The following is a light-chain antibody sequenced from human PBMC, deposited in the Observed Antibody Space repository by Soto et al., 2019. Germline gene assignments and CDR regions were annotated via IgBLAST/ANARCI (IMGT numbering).Light chain of an antibody. CDR1: NSDVGTYNY. V-gene: IGLV2-11*01. Sequence: QSALTQPRSVSGSPGQSVTISCTGTNSDVGTYNYVSWYQQHPGKAPKLIIYDVTKRPSGVPDRFSGSKSGNTASLIISGLQAAEEAAYYCCCCSYAGSSSFRVLFGGGTKLTVL. CDR3: CSYAGSSSFRVL. CDR2: DVT. J-gene: IGLJ2*01.